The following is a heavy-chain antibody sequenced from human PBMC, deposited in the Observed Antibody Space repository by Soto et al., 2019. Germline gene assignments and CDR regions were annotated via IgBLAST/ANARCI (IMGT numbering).Heavy chain of an antibody. Sequence: GGSLRLSCAASGFTFSNAWMSWVRQAPGKGLEWVGRIKSKTDGGTTDYAAPVKGRFTISRDDSKNTLYLQMNSLKTEDTAVYYCTTDTDILTTGDAFDIWGQGTMVTVSS. J-gene: IGHJ3*02. V-gene: IGHV3-15*01. CDR1: GFTFSNAW. CDR2: IKSKTDGGTT. CDR3: TTDTDILTTGDAFDI. D-gene: IGHD3-9*01.